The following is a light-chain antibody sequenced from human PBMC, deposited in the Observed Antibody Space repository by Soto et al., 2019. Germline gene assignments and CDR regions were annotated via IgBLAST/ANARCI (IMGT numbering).Light chain of an antibody. CDR1: QSVSSSY. J-gene: IGKJ1*01. Sequence: EIVLTQSPGTLSLSPGERATLSCRASQSVSSSYLAWYQQKPGQAPRLLIYGASSRATGIPDRFSGSGSGTDFTLTISSLQSEDFAVYYCQQYNKWPRTFGQGTKVDI. CDR2: GAS. CDR3: QQYNKWPRT. V-gene: IGKV3-20*01.